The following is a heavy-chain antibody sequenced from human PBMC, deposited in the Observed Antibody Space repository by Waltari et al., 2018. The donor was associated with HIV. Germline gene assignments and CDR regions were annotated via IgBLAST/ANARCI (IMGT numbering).Heavy chain of an antibody. CDR3: ARERPITIFGVVTAGWFDP. J-gene: IGHJ5*02. CDR1: GGSISSGGYY. Sequence: QVQLQESGPGLVKPSQTLSLTCTVSGGSISSGGYYWSWIRQHPGKGLEWIGYIYYSGSTYYNPSLKSRVTISVDTSKNQFSLKLSSVTAADTAVYYCARERPITIFGVVTAGWFDPWGQGTLVTVSS. D-gene: IGHD3-3*01. CDR2: IYYSGST. V-gene: IGHV4-31*03.